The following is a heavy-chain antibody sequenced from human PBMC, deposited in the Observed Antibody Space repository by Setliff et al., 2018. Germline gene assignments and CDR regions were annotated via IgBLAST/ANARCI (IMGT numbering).Heavy chain of an antibody. CDR3: ARGYRGYYNFWSGSQGANWFDP. D-gene: IGHD3-3*01. J-gene: IGHJ5*02. Sequence: ASVKVSCKASGGTFSSYAISWVRQAPGQGLEWMGGIIPIFGTANYAQKFQGRVTITADESTSAAYMELSSLRSEDTAVYYCARGYRGYYNFWSGSQGANWFDPWGQGTLVTVSS. CDR1: GGTFSSYA. CDR2: IIPIFGTA. V-gene: IGHV1-69*13.